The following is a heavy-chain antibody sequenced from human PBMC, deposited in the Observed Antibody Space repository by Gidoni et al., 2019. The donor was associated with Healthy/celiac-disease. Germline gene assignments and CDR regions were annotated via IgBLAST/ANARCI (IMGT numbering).Heavy chain of an antibody. Sequence: EVQLVESGGGLVQPGGSLRLSCAASGFTFSSYEMNWVRQAPGKGLEWVSYISSSGSTIYYADSVKGRFTISRDNAKNSLYLQMNSLRAEDTAVYYCARISRWWKWELSDYWGQGTLVTVSS. J-gene: IGHJ4*02. CDR2: ISSSGSTI. CDR3: ARISRWWKWELSDY. D-gene: IGHD1-26*01. V-gene: IGHV3-48*03. CDR1: GFTFSSYE.